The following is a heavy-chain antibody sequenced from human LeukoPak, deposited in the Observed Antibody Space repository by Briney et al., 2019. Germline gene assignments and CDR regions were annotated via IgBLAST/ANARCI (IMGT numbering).Heavy chain of an antibody. J-gene: IGHJ6*02. CDR3: AKLISGSYYYYYGLDV. Sequence: GGSLRLSCAASGFTFSTYAMSWVRQAPGKGLKWFSLISNSGGSTYYADSVEGRFTISRDNSKNTLYLQMNSLRAEDSAVYYCAKLISGSYYYYYGLDVWGQGTTVTVS. CDR2: ISNSGGST. V-gene: IGHV3-23*01. CDR1: GFTFSTYA. D-gene: IGHD1-26*01.